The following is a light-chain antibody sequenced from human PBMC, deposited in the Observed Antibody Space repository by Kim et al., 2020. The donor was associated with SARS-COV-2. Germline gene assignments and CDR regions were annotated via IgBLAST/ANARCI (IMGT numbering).Light chain of an antibody. CDR3: QQSYRTPYT. J-gene: IGKJ2*01. V-gene: IGKV1-39*01. CDR1: QSISNY. CDR2: AAS. Sequence: SASVGDRVTITCRESQSISNYLNCYQQKPGKAPKLLIYAASSLQSGVPSRFSGSGSGTEFTLTISSLQREDFATYYCQQSYRTPYTSGQGTKLEI.